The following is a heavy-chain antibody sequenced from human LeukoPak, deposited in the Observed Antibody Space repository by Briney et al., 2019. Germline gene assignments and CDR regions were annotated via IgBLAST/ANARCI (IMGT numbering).Heavy chain of an antibody. J-gene: IGHJ4*02. CDR2: ISAYNGNT. D-gene: IGHD3-10*01. V-gene: IGHV1-18*04. CDR1: GYTFTSYG. Sequence: ASVKVSCKASGYTFTSYGISWVRQAPGQGPEWMGWISAYNGNTNYAQKLQGRVTMATDTSTSTAYMELRSLRSDDTAVYYCARDQGYYGSGTVDYWGQGTLVTVSS. CDR3: ARDQGYYGSGTVDY.